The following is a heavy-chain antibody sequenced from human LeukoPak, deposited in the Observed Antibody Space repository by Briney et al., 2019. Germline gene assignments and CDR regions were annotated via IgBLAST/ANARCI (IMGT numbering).Heavy chain of an antibody. J-gene: IGHJ4*02. D-gene: IGHD2-2*01. Sequence: GGSLRLSCAVSGFTFDDYGMSWVRHAPGKGLVLVSGINWNGGSIGYADSVKGRFTISRDNVKNSLYLQMNSLRAEDTALYYCARGRSTFDYWGQGTLVTVSS. V-gene: IGHV3-20*04. CDR2: INWNGGSI. CDR1: GFTFDDYG. CDR3: ARGRSTFDY.